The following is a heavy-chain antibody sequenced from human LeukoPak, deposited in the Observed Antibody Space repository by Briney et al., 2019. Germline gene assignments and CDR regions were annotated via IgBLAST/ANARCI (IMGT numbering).Heavy chain of an antibody. CDR2: ITYSSGTI. V-gene: IGHV3-48*01. D-gene: IGHD4-17*01. CDR1: GFTFSSYS. CDR3: ARDRLHYGEYEKTLDY. Sequence: GGSLRLSCAASGFTFSSYSMTWVRQAPGKGLEWVSYITYSSGTIYYADSVKGRFTISRDNAKNSLYLQMNSLRVDVTAVYYCARDRLHYGEYEKTLDYWGQGTLVTVSS. J-gene: IGHJ4*02.